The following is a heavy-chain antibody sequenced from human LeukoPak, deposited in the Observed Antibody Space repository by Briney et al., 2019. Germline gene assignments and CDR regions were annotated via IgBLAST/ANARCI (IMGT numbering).Heavy chain of an antibody. CDR1: GFTFSSYS. J-gene: IGHJ4*02. Sequence: PGGSLRLSCVASGFTFSSYSLNWVRQAPGKGLEWVSSISSSSRYIYYADSVKGRFTISRDNAKNSLYLQMNSLRAEDTAVYYCAKDPIWWNYFDYWGQGTLVTVSS. CDR3: AKDPIWWNYFDY. D-gene: IGHD2-8*02. V-gene: IGHV3-21*01. CDR2: ISSSSRYI.